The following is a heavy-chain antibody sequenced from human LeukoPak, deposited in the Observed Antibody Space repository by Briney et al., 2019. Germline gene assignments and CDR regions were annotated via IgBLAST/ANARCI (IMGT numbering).Heavy chain of an antibody. V-gene: IGHV1-18*01. CDR3: ARDSTVWSYYYYYYYGMDV. J-gene: IGHJ6*02. Sequence: ALVKVSCKASGYTFTSYGISWVRQAPGQGLEWMGWISAYNGNTNYAQKLQGRVTMTTDTSTSTAYMELRSLRSDDTAVYYCARDSTVWSYYYYYYYGMDVWGQGTTVTVSS. D-gene: IGHD4/OR15-4a*01. CDR2: ISAYNGNT. CDR1: GYTFTSYG.